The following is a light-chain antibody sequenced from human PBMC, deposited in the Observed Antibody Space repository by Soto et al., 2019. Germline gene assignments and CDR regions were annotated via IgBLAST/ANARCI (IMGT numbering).Light chain of an antibody. CDR2: AAS. J-gene: IGKJ1*01. CDR1: QAIGIY. V-gene: IGKV1-27*01. Sequence: DIQMTQSPSSLSTSVGDRVTITCRASQAIGIYLAWYQQKPGKVPKLLIYAASTLQSGVPSRSSGSGSGTDFTLTINSLQPEDVATYYCQKYSGAPPTFGQGTKVEIK. CDR3: QKYSGAPPT.